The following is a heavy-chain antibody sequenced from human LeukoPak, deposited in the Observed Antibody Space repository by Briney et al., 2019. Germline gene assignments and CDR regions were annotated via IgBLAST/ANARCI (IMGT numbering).Heavy chain of an antibody. V-gene: IGHV3-21*01. J-gene: IGHJ4*02. CDR1: GFTFSTYN. CDR3: AKDKGQWLDCFDY. D-gene: IGHD5-12*01. CDR2: ISSSSSYI. Sequence: GGSLRLSCAASGFTFSTYNMNWVRQAPGKGLEWVSSISSSSSYIYYADFVKGRFTISRDNSKNTLYLQMNSLRAEDTAVYYCAKDKGQWLDCFDYWGQGTLVTVSS.